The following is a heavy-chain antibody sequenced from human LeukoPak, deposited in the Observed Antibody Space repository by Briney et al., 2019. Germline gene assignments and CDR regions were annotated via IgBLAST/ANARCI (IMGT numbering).Heavy chain of an antibody. Sequence: GGSLRLSCAASGFTFSSYAMHWVRQAPGKGLEWVAVISYDGSNKYYADSVKGRFTISRDNSKNTLYLQMNSLRAEDTAVYYCARVIGYYDFWSGLRTTRNWFDPWGQGTLVTVSS. D-gene: IGHD3-3*01. CDR1: GFTFSSYA. CDR2: ISYDGSNK. V-gene: IGHV3-30-3*01. J-gene: IGHJ5*02. CDR3: ARVIGYYDFWSGLRTTRNWFDP.